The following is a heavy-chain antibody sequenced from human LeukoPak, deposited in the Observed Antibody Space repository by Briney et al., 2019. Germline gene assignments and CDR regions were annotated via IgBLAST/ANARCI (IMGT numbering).Heavy chain of an antibody. CDR1: GFTFSDHW. Sequence: GGSLRLSCAASGFTFSDHWMSWVRQVPGKGLEWVADIKKDGSEKNEVDSAKGRFTISRDNAKNSLYLEMNSLRAEDTAVYYCARGPSYGARCDYLDYWGQGALVTVSS. CDR2: IKKDGSEK. J-gene: IGHJ4*02. CDR3: ARGPSYGARCDYLDY. V-gene: IGHV3-7*01. D-gene: IGHD4/OR15-4a*01.